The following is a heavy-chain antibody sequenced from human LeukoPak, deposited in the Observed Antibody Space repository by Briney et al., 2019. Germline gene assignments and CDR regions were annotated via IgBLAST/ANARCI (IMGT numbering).Heavy chain of an antibody. CDR3: ARDRTYSSSWYDWFDP. Sequence: SETLSLTCTVSGGSISSYYWSWIRQPPGKGLEWIGYIYYSGSTNYNPSLKSQVTISVDTSKNQFSLKLSSVTAADTAVYYCARDRTYSSSWYDWFDPWGQGTLVTVSS. CDR1: GGSISSYY. J-gene: IGHJ5*02. D-gene: IGHD6-13*01. CDR2: IYYSGST. V-gene: IGHV4-59*01.